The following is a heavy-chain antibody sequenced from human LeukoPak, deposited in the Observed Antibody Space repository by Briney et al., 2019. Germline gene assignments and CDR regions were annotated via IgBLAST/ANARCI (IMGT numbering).Heavy chain of an antibody. CDR3: ARVRGSGSYYYYYMDV. Sequence: GGSLRLSCAASGFTFSSYAMHWVRQAPGKGLEWVAVISYDGSNKYYADSVKGRFTISRDNSKNTLYLQMNSLRAEDTAVYYCARVRGSGSYYYYYMDVWGKGTTVTVSS. CDR2: ISYDGSNK. J-gene: IGHJ6*03. CDR1: GFTFSSYA. D-gene: IGHD3-10*01. V-gene: IGHV3-30*04.